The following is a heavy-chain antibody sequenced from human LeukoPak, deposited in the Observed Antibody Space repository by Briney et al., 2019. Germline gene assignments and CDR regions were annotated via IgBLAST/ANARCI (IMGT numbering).Heavy chain of an antibody. CDR2: INPNNGGT. CDR3: ARDLGYDSSGYHY. J-gene: IGHJ4*02. Sequence: AASVKVSCKASGYTFTGYYMHWVRQAPGQGLEWMGWINPNNGGTNFAQKFQGRVTMTRDTSISTAYMELSRPRSDDTAVYYCARDLGYDSSGYHYWGQGTLVTVSS. V-gene: IGHV1-2*02. CDR1: GYTFTGYY. D-gene: IGHD3-22*01.